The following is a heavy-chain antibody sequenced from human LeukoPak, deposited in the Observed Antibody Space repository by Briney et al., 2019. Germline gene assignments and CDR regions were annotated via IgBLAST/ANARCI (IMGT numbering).Heavy chain of an antibody. CDR1: GYTFTSYD. J-gene: IGHJ4*02. V-gene: IGHV1-8*01. CDR3: ARARRYSYGKGYYFDY. D-gene: IGHD5-18*01. CDR2: MNPNSGNT. Sequence: ASVKVSCKASGYTFTSYDINWVRQATGQGLEWMGWMNPNSGNTGYAQKFQGRVTMTRNTSISTAYMELSSLRSEDTAVYYCARARRYSYGKGYYFDYWGQGTLVTVSS.